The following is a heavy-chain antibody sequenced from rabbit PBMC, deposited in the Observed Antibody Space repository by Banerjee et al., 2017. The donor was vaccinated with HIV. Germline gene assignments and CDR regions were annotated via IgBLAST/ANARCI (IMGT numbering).Heavy chain of an antibody. Sequence: QLKESGGGLVQPGGSLKLSCKASGFDFSSYYMSWVRQAPGKGLEWIGYIDPVFGSIYYASWVNGRFTISSHNAQNTLYLQLNSLTAADTATYFCARSTYGYDDYGDLYYAAMDLWGPGTLVTVS. CDR1: GFDFSSYY. J-gene: IGHJ6*01. V-gene: IGHV1S7*01. CDR3: ARSTYGYDDYGDLYYAAMDL. D-gene: IGHD2-1*01. CDR2: IDPVFGSI.